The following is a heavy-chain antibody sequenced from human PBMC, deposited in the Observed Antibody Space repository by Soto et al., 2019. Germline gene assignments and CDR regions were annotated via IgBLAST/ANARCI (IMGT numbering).Heavy chain of an antibody. D-gene: IGHD2-21*02. CDR1: GGTFSSYA. CDR2: IIPIFGTA. Sequence: QVQLVQSGAEVKKPGSSVKVSCKASGGTFSSYAISWVRQAPGQGLEWMGGIIPIFGTANYAQKFQGRVTINADESTSTAYMELSSLRSEDTAVYYCANNLVYCGGDCYLDYWGQGTLVTVSS. J-gene: IGHJ4*02. CDR3: ANNLVYCGGDCYLDY. V-gene: IGHV1-69*12.